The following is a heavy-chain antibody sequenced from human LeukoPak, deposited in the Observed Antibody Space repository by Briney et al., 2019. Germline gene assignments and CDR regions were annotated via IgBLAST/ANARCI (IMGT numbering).Heavy chain of an antibody. V-gene: IGHV1-69*13. CDR2: IIPIFGTA. CDR3: ARVSIAARSPYYYGMDV. CDR1: GGTFSSYA. Sequence: SVKVSCTASGGTFSSYAISWVRQAPGQGLEWMGGIIPIFGTANYAQKFQGRVTIIADESTSTAYMELSSLRSEDTAVYYCARVSIAARSPYYYGMDVWGQGTTVTVSS. D-gene: IGHD6-6*01. J-gene: IGHJ6*02.